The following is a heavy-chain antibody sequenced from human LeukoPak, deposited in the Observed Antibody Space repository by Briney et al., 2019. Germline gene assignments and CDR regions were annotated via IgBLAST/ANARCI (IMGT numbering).Heavy chain of an antibody. CDR3: ATAPYDADAFDI. CDR2: ISSNGGST. V-gene: IGHV3-64*01. J-gene: IGHJ3*02. Sequence: GGSLRLSCAASGFTFSSYAMHWVRQAPGKGLEYVSAISSNGGSTYCANSVKGRFTISRDNSKNTLYLQMGSLRAEDMAVYYCATAPYDADAFDIWGQGTMVTVSS. D-gene: IGHD3-22*01. CDR1: GFTFSSYA.